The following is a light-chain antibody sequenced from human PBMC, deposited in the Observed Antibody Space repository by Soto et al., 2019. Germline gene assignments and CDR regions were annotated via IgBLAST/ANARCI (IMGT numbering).Light chain of an antibody. CDR3: QQSYRTPHT. Sequence: DTPMTQSPSSLSASVGDRVTITCRASQGIRNDLGWYQQKPGKAPKHLISAASSLQSGVPSRFSGSGSGTEFTLTISSLQSEDFATYYCQQSYRTPHTFGQGTKLETK. V-gene: IGKV1-17*01. CDR1: QGIRND. J-gene: IGKJ2*01. CDR2: AAS.